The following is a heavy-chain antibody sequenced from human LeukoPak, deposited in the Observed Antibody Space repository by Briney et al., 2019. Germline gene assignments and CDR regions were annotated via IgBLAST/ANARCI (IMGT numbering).Heavy chain of an antibody. CDR2: IWYDASGQ. J-gene: IGHJ4*02. CDR1: GFSFSTYG. V-gene: IGHV3-33*01. CDR3: ARDSLYDDNGYYHYFDY. D-gene: IGHD3-22*01. Sequence: PGGSLRLSCAASGFSFSTYGMTWVRQAPGKGLEWVAMIWYDASGQYYADSVKGRFTISRDTSENTLYLQMNSLRAEDTAVYFCARDSLYDDNGYYHYFDYWGQGTLVTVSS.